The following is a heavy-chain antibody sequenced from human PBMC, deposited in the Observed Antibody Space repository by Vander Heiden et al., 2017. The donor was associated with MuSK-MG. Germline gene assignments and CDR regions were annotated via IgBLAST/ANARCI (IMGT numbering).Heavy chain of an antibody. Sequence: QLQLQESGPGLVKPSETLSLTCTVSGGSISSNIYYWNWIRQPPGKGLEWIGSIYYSGRTYYSPSLKSRITMSLDTSKNQISLKLSSVTAADTAKYYCARRRDSGSLDSWGQGTLVTVSS. V-gene: IGHV4-39*01. J-gene: IGHJ4*02. CDR1: GGSISSNIYY. CDR3: ARRRDSGSLDS. D-gene: IGHD3-10*01. CDR2: IYYSGRT.